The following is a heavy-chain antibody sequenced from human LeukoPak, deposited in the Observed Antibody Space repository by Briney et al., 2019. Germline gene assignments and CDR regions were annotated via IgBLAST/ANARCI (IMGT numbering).Heavy chain of an antibody. Sequence: PGGSLRLSCATSGFTLSDHYLDWVRQAPGKGLEWVGRTRNKANNYSTEYAASVRGRFTISRDDSNNSLYLQMSSLKIEDSAMYYCTRGRQFGHWGQGTLVTVSS. J-gene: IGHJ5*02. V-gene: IGHV3-72*01. CDR1: GFTLSDHY. CDR2: TRNKANNYST. CDR3: TRGRQFGH.